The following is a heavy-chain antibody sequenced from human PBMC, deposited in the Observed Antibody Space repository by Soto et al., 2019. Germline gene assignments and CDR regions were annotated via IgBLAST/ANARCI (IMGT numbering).Heavy chain of an antibody. V-gene: IGHV3-23*01. CDR1: GFTFSSYA. CDR2: ISGGGINT. Sequence: GGSLRLSCAASGFTFSSYALTWVRQAPGKGLEWVSVISGGGINTLYADSVKGRFTISRDNAQNSLFLQMNTLRPEDSAIYYCARVAYWGPGTQVTVSS. CDR3: ARVAY. J-gene: IGHJ4*02.